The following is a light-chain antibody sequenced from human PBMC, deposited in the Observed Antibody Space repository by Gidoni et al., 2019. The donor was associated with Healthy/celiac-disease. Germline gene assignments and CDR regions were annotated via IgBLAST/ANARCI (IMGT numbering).Light chain of an antibody. CDR3: QQFNNYPPLFT. J-gene: IGKJ3*01. V-gene: IGKV1D-13*01. CDR1: QGISSA. Sequence: AIQLTQSPSSLSASVGDRVTITCRASQGISSALAWYQQKPGKAPKLLIYDASSLESGVPSRFSGSVSGTDFTLTISSLQPEDFATYYCQQFNNYPPLFTFGPGTKVDIK. CDR2: DAS.